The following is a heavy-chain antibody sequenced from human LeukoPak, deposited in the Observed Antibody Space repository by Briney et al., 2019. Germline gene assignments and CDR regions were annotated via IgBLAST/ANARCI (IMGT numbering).Heavy chain of an antibody. V-gene: IGHV3-53*01. CDR1: GFTVSSNY. J-gene: IGHJ4*02. CDR3: ATDRGWRTSGYYLYYFEY. D-gene: IGHD3-3*01. CDR2: IYSGGST. Sequence: GGSLRLSCAASGFTVSSNYMSWVRQAPGKGLEWVSVIYSGGSTYYADSVKGRFTISRDNTMNSLYLQMSSLSAEDTAVYYCATDRGWRTSGYYLYYFEYWGQGTLVTFSS.